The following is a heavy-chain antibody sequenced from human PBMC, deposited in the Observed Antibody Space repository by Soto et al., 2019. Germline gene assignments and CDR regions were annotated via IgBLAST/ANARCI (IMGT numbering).Heavy chain of an antibody. CDR2: IYHSGST. V-gene: IGHV4-30-2*01. CDR3: ARDNSSRGWFDP. CDR1: GGSISSGGYS. D-gene: IGHD6-13*01. J-gene: IGHJ5*02. Sequence: LSLTCAVSGGSISSGGYSWSWIRQPPGKGLEWIGYIYHSGSTYYNPSLKSRVTISVDRSKNQFSLKLSSVTAADTAVYYCARDNSSRGWFDPWGQGTLVTVSS.